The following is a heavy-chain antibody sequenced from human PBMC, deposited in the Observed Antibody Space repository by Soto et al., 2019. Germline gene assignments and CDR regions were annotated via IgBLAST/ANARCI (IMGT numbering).Heavy chain of an antibody. CDR2: INHSGST. CDR3: ARAVSSNWFFDY. Sequence: PSETLSLTCAGYGGSFMGYYWSWILQPPGKGLEWIGEINHSGSTNYNPSLKSRVTISVDTSKNQFSLKLSSVTAADTAVYHCARAVSSNWFFDYRSQRTPVPVSS. CDR1: GGSFMGYY. J-gene: IGHJ4*02. D-gene: IGHD6-13*01. V-gene: IGHV4-34*01.